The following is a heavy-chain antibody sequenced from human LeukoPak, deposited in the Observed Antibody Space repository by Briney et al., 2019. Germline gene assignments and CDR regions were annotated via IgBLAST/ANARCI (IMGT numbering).Heavy chain of an antibody. D-gene: IGHD3-10*01. CDR1: GFSFSSYA. CDR3: ARVGGVLLWFGELAEFDY. CDR2: ISGSGGST. J-gene: IGHJ4*02. Sequence: GVSLRLSCAASGFSFSSYAMSWVRQAPGKGLEWVSAISGSGGSTYYADSVKGRFTISRDNAKNSLYLQMNSLRAEDTAVYYCARVGGVLLWFGELAEFDYWGQGTLVTVSS. V-gene: IGHV3-23*01.